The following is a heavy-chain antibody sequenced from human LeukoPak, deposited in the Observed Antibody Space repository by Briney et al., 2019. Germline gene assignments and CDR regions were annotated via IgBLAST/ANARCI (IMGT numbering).Heavy chain of an antibody. CDR3: VRDADGDFDY. CDR2: IYTSGNT. Sequence: SETLSLTCSVSGGSMGGYYWSWIRQPAGKGLEWIGRIYTSGNTNYNPPLKSRVTMSLDASKNQFSLKLSSVTAADTAVYYCVRDADGDFDYWGHGTLVTVSS. D-gene: IGHD4-17*01. CDR1: GGSMGGYY. J-gene: IGHJ4*01. V-gene: IGHV4-4*07.